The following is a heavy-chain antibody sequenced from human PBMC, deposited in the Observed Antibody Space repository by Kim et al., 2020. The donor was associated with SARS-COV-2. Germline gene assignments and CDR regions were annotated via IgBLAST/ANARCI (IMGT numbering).Heavy chain of an antibody. V-gene: IGHV3-23*01. J-gene: IGHJ6*02. D-gene: IGHD6-6*01. Sequence: GGSLRLSCAASELTLSSYVMNWVRQALGKGLEWVSTIRGVTAATFYADSVKGRFTISRDNSQNMVYLQMNSLRAEDTAIYYCAKRLASSALDVWGQGTTV. CDR2: IRGVTAAT. CDR1: ELTLSSYV. CDR3: AKRLASSALDV.